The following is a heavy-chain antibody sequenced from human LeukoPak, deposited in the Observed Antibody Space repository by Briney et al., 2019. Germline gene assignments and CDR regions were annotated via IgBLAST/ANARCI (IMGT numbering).Heavy chain of an antibody. Sequence: GGSLRLSCAASGFTFSSYSMNWVRQAPGKGLEWVSSISSSSSYIYYADSVKGRFTISRDNAKNSLYLQMNSLRAGDTAVYYCARVGSLNDAFDIWGQGTMVTVSS. CDR1: GFTFSSYS. D-gene: IGHD2-15*01. CDR3: ARVGSLNDAFDI. J-gene: IGHJ3*02. V-gene: IGHV3-21*01. CDR2: ISSSSSYI.